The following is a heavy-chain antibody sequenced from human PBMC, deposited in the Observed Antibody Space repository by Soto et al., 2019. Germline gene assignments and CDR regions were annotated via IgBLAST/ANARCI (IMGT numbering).Heavy chain of an antibody. J-gene: IGHJ5*02. CDR3: ARGRSSSWYRYNWFDP. CDR1: GYTFTSYY. V-gene: IGHV1-46*01. Sequence: GASVKVSCKASGYTFTSYYMHWVRQAPGQGLEWMGIINPSGGSTSYAQKFQGRVTMTRDTSTSTVYMELSSLRSEDTAVYYCARGRSSSWYRYNWFDPWGQGTLVTVSS. D-gene: IGHD6-13*01. CDR2: INPSGGST.